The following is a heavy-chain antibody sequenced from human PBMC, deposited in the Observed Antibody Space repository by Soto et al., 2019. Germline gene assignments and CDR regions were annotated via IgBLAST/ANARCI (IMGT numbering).Heavy chain of an antibody. CDR3: PKDPSYGPTDDY. D-gene: IGHD3-16*01. V-gene: IGHV3-23*01. CDR2: ISGSGGST. J-gene: IGHJ4*02. CDR1: GFTFTSYA. Sequence: PGGSLRLSCAASGFTFTSYAMTWVRQAPGKGLEWVSTISGSGGSTYYADSVKGRFTISRDNSKNTLYLQMNSLRAEDTAVYYCPKDPSYGPTDDYWGQGTLVTVSS.